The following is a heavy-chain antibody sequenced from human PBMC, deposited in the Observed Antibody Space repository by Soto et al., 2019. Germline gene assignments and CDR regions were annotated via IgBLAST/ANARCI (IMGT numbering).Heavy chain of an antibody. Sequence: QVQLVQSGAEVKKPGASVKVSCKASGYTFTTYGISWVRQAPGQGLEWMGWISAYNEYTIYAQKLQGRVTMTTDTSTSIAYMELRSLRSDDTAVYYCGREYCSGGSCYSPDYWGQGTLVTVSS. CDR3: GREYCSGGSCYSPDY. J-gene: IGHJ4*02. CDR1: GYTFTTYG. D-gene: IGHD2-15*01. V-gene: IGHV1-18*01. CDR2: ISAYNEYT.